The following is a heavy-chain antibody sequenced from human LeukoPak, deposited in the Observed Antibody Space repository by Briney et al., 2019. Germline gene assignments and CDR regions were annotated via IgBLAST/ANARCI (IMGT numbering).Heavy chain of an antibody. CDR3: ARVPYYYDSSGYYADY. V-gene: IGHV4-31*03. J-gene: IGHJ4*02. CDR2: IYYSGST. D-gene: IGHD3-22*01. Sequence: SETLSLTCTVSGGSISSGGYYWNWIRQHPGKGLEWIGYIYYSGSTYYNPSLKSRVTISVDTSKNQFSLKLSSVTAADTAVYYCARVPYYYDSSGYYADYWGRGTLVTVSS. CDR1: GGSISSGGYY.